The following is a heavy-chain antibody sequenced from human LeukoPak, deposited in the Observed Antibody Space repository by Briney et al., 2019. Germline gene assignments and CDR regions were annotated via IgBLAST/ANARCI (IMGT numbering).Heavy chain of an antibody. CDR2: NIPIFGTA. J-gene: IGHJ5*02. D-gene: IGHD3-22*01. Sequence: SVKVSCKASGGTFSSYAISSVRPAPGQGLERMGRNIPIFGTANEAQKFQGRVTITTDESTSTAYMELSSLRSEDTAVYYCARSPSSGCYYWFDPWGQGTLVTVSS. V-gene: IGHV1-69*05. CDR1: GGTFSSYA. CDR3: ARSPSSGCYYWFDP.